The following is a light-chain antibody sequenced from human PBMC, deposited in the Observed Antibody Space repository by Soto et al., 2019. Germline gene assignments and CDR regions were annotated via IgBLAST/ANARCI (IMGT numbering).Light chain of an antibody. CDR2: KAS. CDR3: QQYSTYSLT. Sequence: DIPMTQPPSTLSVSVGDRVTITCRASQSISSWFAWYQQKPGEAHKLLISKASTLESGVPSRFSGSGSGTEFTLTISSLQPDDFASYYCQQYSTYSLTFGGGTMVEIK. V-gene: IGKV1-5*03. J-gene: IGKJ4*01. CDR1: QSISSW.